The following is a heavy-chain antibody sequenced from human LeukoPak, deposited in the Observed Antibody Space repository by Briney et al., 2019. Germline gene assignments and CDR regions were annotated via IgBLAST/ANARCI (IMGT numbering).Heavy chain of an antibody. D-gene: IGHD1-26*01. CDR3: ARGRSGSYYFDY. V-gene: IGHV4-31*03. CDR1: GGSISSGGYY. J-gene: IGHJ4*02. Sequence: QVQLQESSPGLVKPSQTLSLTCTVSGGSISSGGYYWSWIRQHPGKGLGWIGYIYYSGSTYYNPSLKSRVTISVDTSKIQFSLKLSSVTAADTAVYYCARGRSGSYYFDYWGQGTLVTVSS. CDR2: IYYSGST.